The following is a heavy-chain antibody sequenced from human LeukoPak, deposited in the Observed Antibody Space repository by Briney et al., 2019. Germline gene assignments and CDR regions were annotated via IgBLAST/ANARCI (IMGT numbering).Heavy chain of an antibody. D-gene: IGHD3-10*01. V-gene: IGHV3-30*18. CDR3: AKKGAEEIWFGD. J-gene: IGHJ4*02. Sequence: GGSLRLSCAASGFTFSSYGMHWVRQAPGEGLEWVAVISYDGSNKYYADSVKGRFTISRDNSKNTLYLQMNSLRAEDTAVYYCAKKGAEEIWFGDWGQGTLVTVSS. CDR1: GFTFSSYG. CDR2: ISYDGSNK.